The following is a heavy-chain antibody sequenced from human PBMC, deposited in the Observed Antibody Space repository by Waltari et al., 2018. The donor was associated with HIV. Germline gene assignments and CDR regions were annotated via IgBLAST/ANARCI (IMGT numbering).Heavy chain of an antibody. J-gene: IGHJ4*02. CDR2: IYPGYSDT. V-gene: IGHV5-51*03. CDR3: ARRKSGVMTTVSPVDY. D-gene: IGHD4-17*01. CDR1: GYSFTNYW. Sequence: EVQLVQSRAEVKKPGESLKISCKASGYSFTNYWIGWVRQTPGKGLEWVGIIYPGYSDTSDSPSFQGQVTISSDKSINTAFLQWSSLKASDTAMYYCARRKSGVMTTVSPVDYWGQGTLVTVSS.